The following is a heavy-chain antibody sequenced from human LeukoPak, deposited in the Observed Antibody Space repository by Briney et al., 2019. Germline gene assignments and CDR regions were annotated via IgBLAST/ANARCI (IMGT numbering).Heavy chain of an antibody. V-gene: IGHV3-21*01. Sequence: GGSLRLSCAASGFTFSSYSMNWVRQAPGKGLEWVSSISSSSSYIYYADSVKGRFTISRDNDKNSLYLQMNSMRAEDTAVYYCARDLFRGYRGGGFDYWGQGTLVTVSS. CDR2: ISSSSSYI. CDR3: ARDLFRGYRGGGFDY. CDR1: GFTFSSYS. D-gene: IGHD5-12*01. J-gene: IGHJ4*02.